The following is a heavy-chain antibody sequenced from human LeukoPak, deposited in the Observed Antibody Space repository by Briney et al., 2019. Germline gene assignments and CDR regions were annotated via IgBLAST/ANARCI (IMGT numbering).Heavy chain of an antibody. CDR3: ARSGRYTFDY. CDR1: GDSFSSNSAV. Sequence: SQTLSLTCDISGDSFSSNSAVWNWIRQSPSRGLEWLGKTYYRSKWRDDSAVSVRGRVTITPDTSKNQFSLQLSSVTPEDTAVYYCARSGRYTFDYWGQGIQVTVSS. CDR2: TYYRSKWRD. D-gene: IGHD1-26*01. J-gene: IGHJ4*02. V-gene: IGHV6-1*01.